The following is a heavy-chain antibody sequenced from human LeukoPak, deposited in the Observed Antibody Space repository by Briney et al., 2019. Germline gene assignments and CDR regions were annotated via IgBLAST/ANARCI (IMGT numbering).Heavy chain of an antibody. D-gene: IGHD6-13*01. CDR1: GFTFSNYW. CDR2: INVEGTGT. J-gene: IGHJ4*02. CDR3: AKASSSWYSDFDY. Sequence: GGSLRLSCAGSGFTFSNYWVHWVRQPPGKGLVWVSRINVEGTGTDYADSVRGRFTISRDSTKNTLYLQINSLRAEDSAVYYCAKASSSWYSDFDYWGRGTLVTVSS. V-gene: IGHV3-74*01.